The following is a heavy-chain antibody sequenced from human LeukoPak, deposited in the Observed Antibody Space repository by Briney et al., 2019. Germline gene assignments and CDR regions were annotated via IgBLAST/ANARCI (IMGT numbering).Heavy chain of an antibody. D-gene: IGHD3-22*01. J-gene: IGHJ3*02. V-gene: IGHV4-39*02. CDR2: FYYSGST. Sequence: SETLSLTCAVSGGSISSSSYYWGWIRQPPGKGLEWIGSFYYSGSTYYNPSLESRVTISVDPSKNQFSLKLNSVTAADTAVYYCARESRPYYYDSSGYWGGAFDIWGQGTMVTVSS. CDR1: GGSISSSSYY. CDR3: ARESRPYYYDSSGYWGGAFDI.